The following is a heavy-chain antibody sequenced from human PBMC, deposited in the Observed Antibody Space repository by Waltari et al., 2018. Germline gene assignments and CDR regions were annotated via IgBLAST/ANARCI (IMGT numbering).Heavy chain of an antibody. D-gene: IGHD1-1*01. CDR3: AREGIPNSVWYFDF. Sequence: QVQLQESGPGLVKPSETLSLTCTVSGGSISSSNRWGWIRQPAGKGLEWIGRIHASGNTKYNPSLKSRVTMSVDTSKNQFFLKLSSVTAADTALYYCAREGIPNSVWYFDFWGRGSLLTVSS. V-gene: IGHV4-4*07. CDR1: GGSISSSNR. CDR2: IHASGNT. J-gene: IGHJ2*01.